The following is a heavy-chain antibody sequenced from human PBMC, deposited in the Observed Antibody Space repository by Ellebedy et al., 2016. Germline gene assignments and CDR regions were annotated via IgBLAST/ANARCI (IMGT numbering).Heavy chain of an antibody. V-gene: IGHV3-15*01. Sequence: GGSLRLXXAASGFTFSNAWMSWVRQAPGKGLEWVARIKSKTDGGTINYAAPVKGRFTISRDDSKSTLYLQMNSLNTEDTALYYCTTGPRVAFDIWGQGTMVAVP. CDR2: IKSKTDGGTI. CDR3: TTGPRVAFDI. CDR1: GFTFSNAW. J-gene: IGHJ3*02. D-gene: IGHD3-3*01.